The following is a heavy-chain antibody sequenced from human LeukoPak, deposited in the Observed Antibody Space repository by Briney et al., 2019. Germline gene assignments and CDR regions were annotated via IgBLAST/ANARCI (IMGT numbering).Heavy chain of an antibody. J-gene: IGHJ4*02. D-gene: IGHD6-19*01. V-gene: IGHV3-23*01. CDR1: GFTYSSCA. CDR3: AKEPATRWLATFDY. CDR2: VRGSGGGT. Sequence: GGSLRLSCAASGFTYSSCAMSWVRQAPGKGLEWVSTVRGSGGGTYYADSVKGRFTISRDNSKNTPYLQMNSLRAEDTAVYYCAKEPATRWLATFDYWGQGTLVTVSS.